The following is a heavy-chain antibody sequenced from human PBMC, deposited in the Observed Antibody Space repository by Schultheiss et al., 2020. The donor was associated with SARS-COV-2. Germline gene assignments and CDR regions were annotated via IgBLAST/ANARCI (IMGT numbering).Heavy chain of an antibody. CDR2: IYTSGST. CDR1: GGSISSGDYY. V-gene: IGHV4-61*02. J-gene: IGHJ3*02. D-gene: IGHD2-2*01. Sequence: TLSLTCTVSGGSISSGDYYWSWIRQPAGKGLEWIGRIYTSGSTYYNPSLKSRVTISVDTSKNQFSLKLSSVTAADTAVYYCARFNLLWNAFDIWGQGTMVTVSS. CDR3: ARFNLLWNAFDI.